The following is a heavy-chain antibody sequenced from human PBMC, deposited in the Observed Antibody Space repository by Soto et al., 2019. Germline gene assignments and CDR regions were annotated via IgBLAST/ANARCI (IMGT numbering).Heavy chain of an antibody. CDR1: GGTFSSYA. D-gene: IGHD5-12*01. CDR3: AVGFIVARLGCYYYGMDV. J-gene: IGHJ6*02. Sequence: QVQLVQSGAEVKKPGSSVKVSCKASGGTFSSYAISWVRQAPGQGLEWMGGIIPIFGTANYAQKFQGRVTFTADESTSTAYMELSSLSSEDTAVYYCAVGFIVARLGCYYYGMDVWGQGTTVTVSS. V-gene: IGHV1-69*12. CDR2: IIPIFGTA.